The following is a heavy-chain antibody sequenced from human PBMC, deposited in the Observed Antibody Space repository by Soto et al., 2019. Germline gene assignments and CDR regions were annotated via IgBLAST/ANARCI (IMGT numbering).Heavy chain of an antibody. V-gene: IGHV4-59*01. CDR3: ARYQVATDAFDI. J-gene: IGHJ3*02. Sequence: QVQLQESGPGLVKPSETLSLTCTVSCGSLSSYYWSWIRQPPGKGLEWIGYIFYSGYTNYNPSLKSRVTISVDTSRNQFSLKLTSVTAADTAVYYCARYQVATDAFDIWGQGTLVTVSS. CDR2: IFYSGYT. D-gene: IGHD5-12*01. CDR1: CGSLSSYY.